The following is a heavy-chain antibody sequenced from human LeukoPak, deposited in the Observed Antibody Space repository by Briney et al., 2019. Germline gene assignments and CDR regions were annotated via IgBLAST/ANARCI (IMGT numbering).Heavy chain of an antibody. Sequence: SETLSLTCTVSGGSISSYYWSWIRQPPGKGLEWIGYIYYSGSTNYNPSLKSRVTISGDTSKNQFSLKLSSVTAADTAVYYCARVGASYFGAGIFGGYSDYWGQGTLVTVSS. CDR3: ARVGASYFGAGIFGGYSDY. D-gene: IGHD2-15*01. V-gene: IGHV4-59*12. CDR2: IYYSGST. J-gene: IGHJ4*02. CDR1: GGSISSYY.